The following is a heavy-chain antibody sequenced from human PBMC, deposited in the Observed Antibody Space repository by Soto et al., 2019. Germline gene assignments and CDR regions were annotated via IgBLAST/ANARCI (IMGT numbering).Heavy chain of an antibody. V-gene: IGHV3-23*01. CDR2: ISGSGDSI. CDR1: GFAVSNYA. J-gene: IGHJ4*02. CDR3: SNGRQMGY. Sequence: EVQVLESGGDLVQPGGSLRLSCAASGFAVSNYAMTWVRQAPGKGLEWVSTISGSGDSIYYADSVTGRFTISRDNPKNPLSLQINGLRADDWAVYYGSNGRQMGYWGQGTLVIVSS.